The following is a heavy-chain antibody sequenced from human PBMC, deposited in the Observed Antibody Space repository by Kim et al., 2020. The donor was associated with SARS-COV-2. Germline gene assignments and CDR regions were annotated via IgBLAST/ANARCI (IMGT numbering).Heavy chain of an antibody. CDR3: AREGHITMIVVDMYYFDY. J-gene: IGHJ4*02. CDR2: ISSSGSTI. D-gene: IGHD3-22*01. Sequence: GGSLRLSCAASGFTFSSYEMNWVRQAPGKGLEWVSYISSSGSTIYYADSVKGRFTISRDNAKNSLYLQMNSLRAEDTAVYYCAREGHITMIVVDMYYFDYWGQGTLVTVSS. V-gene: IGHV3-48*03. CDR1: GFTFSSYE.